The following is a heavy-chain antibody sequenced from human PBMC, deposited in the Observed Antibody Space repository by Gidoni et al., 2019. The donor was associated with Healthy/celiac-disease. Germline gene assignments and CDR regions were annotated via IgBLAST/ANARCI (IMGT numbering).Heavy chain of an antibody. CDR1: GFTFSSYA. J-gene: IGHJ4*02. Sequence: EVQLLESGGGLVQPGGSLRLSCAASGFTFSSYARSWVRQAPGKGLEWVSAISGSGGSTYYADSVKGRFTISRDNSKNTLYLQMNSLRAEDTAVYYCAKLRYDILTPSDYWGQGTLVTVSS. CDR2: ISGSGGST. D-gene: IGHD3-9*01. CDR3: AKLRYDILTPSDY. V-gene: IGHV3-23*01.